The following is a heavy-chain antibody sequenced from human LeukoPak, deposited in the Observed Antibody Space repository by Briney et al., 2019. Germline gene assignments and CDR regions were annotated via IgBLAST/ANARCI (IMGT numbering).Heavy chain of an antibody. Sequence: GSLRLSCAASGFTFSSYAMHGVRQAPGKGLEYVSAISSNGGSTYYANSVKGRFTISRDNSKNTLYLQMGSLRAEDMAVYYCARDPDYGDYVFSYYYYYMDVWGKGTTVTVSS. CDR2: ISSNGGST. V-gene: IGHV3-64*01. CDR1: GFTFSSYA. D-gene: IGHD4-17*01. CDR3: ARDPDYGDYVFSYYYYYMDV. J-gene: IGHJ6*03.